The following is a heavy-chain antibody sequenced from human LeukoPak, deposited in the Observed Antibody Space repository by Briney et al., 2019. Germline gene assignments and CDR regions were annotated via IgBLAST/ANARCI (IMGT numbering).Heavy chain of an antibody. CDR1: GFTFSSYG. J-gene: IGHJ4*02. V-gene: IGHV3-23*01. CDR3: AKGEYSSGWSFDY. CDR2: ISGSGGST. Sequence: GGSLRLSCAASGFTFSSYGMSWVRQAPGKGLEWVSAISGSGGSTYYADSVKGRFTISRDNSKNTLYLQMNSLRAEDTAVYYCAKGEYSSGWSFDYWGQGTLVTVSS. D-gene: IGHD6-19*01.